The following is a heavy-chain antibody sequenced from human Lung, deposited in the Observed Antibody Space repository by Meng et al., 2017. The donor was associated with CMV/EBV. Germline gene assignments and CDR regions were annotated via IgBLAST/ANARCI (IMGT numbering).Heavy chain of an antibody. CDR1: GFSLSTSGVG. D-gene: IGHD2-15*01. V-gene: IGHV2-5*02. CDR2: IYWDDDK. Sequence: QITLKESGPTLVKPTQTLTLTCTFSGFSLSTSGVGVGWIRQPPGKALEWLALIYWDDDKRYSPSLKSRLTITKDTSKNQVVLTMTNMDPVDTATYYCARAYCSGGSCYSFDWFDPWGQGTLVTVSS. J-gene: IGHJ5*02. CDR3: ARAYCSGGSCYSFDWFDP.